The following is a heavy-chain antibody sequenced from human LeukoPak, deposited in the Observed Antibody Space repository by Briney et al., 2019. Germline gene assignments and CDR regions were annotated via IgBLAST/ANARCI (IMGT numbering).Heavy chain of an antibody. V-gene: IGHV3-21*01. CDR2: ISSSSSYI. CDR3: ARGICTNGVCYMWRTVNYYYYYMDV. J-gene: IGHJ6*03. CDR1: GFTFSSYS. Sequence: GGSLRLSGAASGFTFSSYSMNWVRQAPGKGLEWVSSISSSSSYIYYADSVKGRFTISRDNAKNSLYLQMNSLRAEDTAVYYCARGICTNGVCYMWRTVNYYYYYMDVWGKGTTVTISS. D-gene: IGHD2-8*01.